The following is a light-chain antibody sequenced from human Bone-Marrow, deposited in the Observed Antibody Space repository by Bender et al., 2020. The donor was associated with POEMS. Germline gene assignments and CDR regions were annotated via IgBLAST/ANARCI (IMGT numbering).Light chain of an antibody. V-gene: IGLV3-1*01. J-gene: IGLJ3*02. Sequence: SYELTQPPSVSVSPGQTASITCSGDKLGEKYASWYQQRPGQSPVMIIYQDNKRPSGIPERFSGSNSGNTASLTISGLQAEDEAEYHCCSYVGSSTWVFGGGTKLTVL. CDR3: CSYVGSSTWV. CDR2: QDN. CDR1: KLGEKY.